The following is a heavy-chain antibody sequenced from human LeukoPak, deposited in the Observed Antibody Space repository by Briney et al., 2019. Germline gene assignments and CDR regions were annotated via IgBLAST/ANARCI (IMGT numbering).Heavy chain of an antibody. CDR1: GFTFSSYA. CDR2: INGGGGST. V-gene: IGHV3-23*01. J-gene: IGHJ4*02. D-gene: IGHD6-13*01. CDR3: AKLFRSSSPDY. Sequence: GGSLRLSCAASGFTFSSYAMSWVRQAPGRGLEWVSAINGGGGSTYYADSVKGRFTISRDNSKNTLYLQMNSLRAEDTAVYYCAKLFRSSSPDYWGQGTLVTVSS.